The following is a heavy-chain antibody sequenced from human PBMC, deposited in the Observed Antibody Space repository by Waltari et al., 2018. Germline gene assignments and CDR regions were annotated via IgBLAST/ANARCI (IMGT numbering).Heavy chain of an antibody. CDR3: AKDIVL. V-gene: IGHV3-30*02. J-gene: IGHJ4*02. CDR1: GFTFSSYG. CDR2: IRYDGSNK. D-gene: IGHD3-16*02. Sequence: QVQLVESGGGVVQPGGSLRLSCAASGFTFSSYGMHWVRQAPGKGLEWVAVIRYDGSNKYYADSVKGRFTISRDNSKNTLYLQMNSLRAEDTAVYYCAKDIVLWGQGTLVTVSS.